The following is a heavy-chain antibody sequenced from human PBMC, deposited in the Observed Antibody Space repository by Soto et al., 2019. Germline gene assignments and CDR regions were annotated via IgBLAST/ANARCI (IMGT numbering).Heavy chain of an antibody. CDR2: IIGSATTT. CDR3: ARSAGSWDRIAGHFDN. CDR1: GFTFNTYA. D-gene: IGHD1-26*01. Sequence: EVLLLESGGGLVQPGGSLRLSCAASGFTFNTYAMSWVRQAPGKGLEWVSSIIGSATTTYYADSVKGRFTISRDNSKNTLFLQMDSLRADDTAIYYCARSAGSWDRIAGHFDNWGQGVLVTVSS. J-gene: IGHJ4*02. V-gene: IGHV3-23*01.